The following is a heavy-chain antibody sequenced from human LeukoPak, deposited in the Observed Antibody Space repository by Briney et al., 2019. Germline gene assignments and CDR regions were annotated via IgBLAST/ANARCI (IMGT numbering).Heavy chain of an antibody. CDR2: IKQDGSEK. Sequence: GGSLRLSCAASGFTLSTYWMSWVRQAPGKGLEWVANIKQDGSEKYYVDSVEGRFTISRDNAKNSLYLQMNSLRAEDTAVYYCARDGVVTWELTDYWGQGTLVTVSS. J-gene: IGHJ4*02. V-gene: IGHV3-7*01. CDR1: GFTLSTYW. CDR3: ARDGVVTWELTDY. D-gene: IGHD1-26*01.